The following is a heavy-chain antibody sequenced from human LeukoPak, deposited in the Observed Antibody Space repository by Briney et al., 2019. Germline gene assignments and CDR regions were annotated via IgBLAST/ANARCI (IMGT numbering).Heavy chain of an antibody. J-gene: IGHJ4*02. D-gene: IGHD6-13*01. V-gene: IGHV3-30*02. Sequence: PGGSLRLSCAASGFTFSSYGMHWVRQAPGKGLEWVAFIRYDGSNKYYVDSVKGRFTISRDNSKNTLYLQMNSLRAEDTAVYYCAKEWEGSSCIDYWGQGTLVTVSS. CDR3: AKEWEGSSCIDY. CDR2: IRYDGSNK. CDR1: GFTFSSYG.